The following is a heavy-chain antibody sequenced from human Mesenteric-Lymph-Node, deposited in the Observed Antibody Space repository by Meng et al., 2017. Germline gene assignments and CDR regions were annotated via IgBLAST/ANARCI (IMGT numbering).Heavy chain of an antibody. Sequence: SCAISGDSVSSNSATWNWIRQSPSRGLEWLGRTYHRSKWKNDYAVSVKGRITINPDTSKNQFSLQLNSVTPEDTAVYYCARELVAEIGTNRGYSGYEAPDYWGQGTLVTVSS. J-gene: IGHJ4*02. CDR2: TYHRSKWKN. CDR1: GDSVSSNSAT. CDR3: ARELVAEIGTNRGYSGYEAPDY. V-gene: IGHV6-1*01. D-gene: IGHD5-12*01.